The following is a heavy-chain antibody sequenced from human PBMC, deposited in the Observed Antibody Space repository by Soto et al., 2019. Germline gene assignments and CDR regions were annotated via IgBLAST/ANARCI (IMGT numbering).Heavy chain of an antibody. Sequence: SETLSLTCAVSGGSISSGGYSWSWIRQPPGKGLEWIGYIYHSGSTYYNPSLKSRVTISVDRSKNQFSLKLSSMTAADTAVYYCAREAMRDLRSHRLDVWGQGTTVTVSS. V-gene: IGHV4-30-2*01. J-gene: IGHJ6*02. CDR3: AREAMRDLRSHRLDV. CDR2: IYHSGST. D-gene: IGHD3-3*01. CDR1: GGSISSGGYS.